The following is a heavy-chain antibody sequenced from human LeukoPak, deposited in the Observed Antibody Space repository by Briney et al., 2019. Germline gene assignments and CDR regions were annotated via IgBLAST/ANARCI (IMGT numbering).Heavy chain of an antibody. CDR1: GGSISSYY. V-gene: IGHV4-59*08. D-gene: IGHD6-19*01. J-gene: IGHJ4*02. CDR2: IYYSGST. Sequence: SETLSLTCTVSGGSISSYYWSWIRQPPGKGLEWIGYIYYSGSTNYNPSLKSRVTISVDTSKNQFSLKLSSVTAADTAVYYCASSYSSGYYFDYGGQGTRVTVSS. CDR3: ASSYSSGYYFDY.